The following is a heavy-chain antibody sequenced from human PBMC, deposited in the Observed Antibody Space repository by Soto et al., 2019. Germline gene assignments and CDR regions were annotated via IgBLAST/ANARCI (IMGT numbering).Heavy chain of an antibody. CDR3: AKDLGGAYCSGGSCYFDD. V-gene: IGHV3-23*01. CDR2: ISGSGGST. J-gene: IGHJ4*02. D-gene: IGHD2-15*01. Sequence: EVQLLESGGGLVQPGGSLRLSCAASGFTFSSYAMSWVRQAPGKGLEWVSAISGSGGSTYYADSVKGRFTISRDNSKNTLYLQMNSLRAEDTAVYYWAKDLGGAYCSGGSCYFDDWGQGTLVTVSS. CDR1: GFTFSSYA.